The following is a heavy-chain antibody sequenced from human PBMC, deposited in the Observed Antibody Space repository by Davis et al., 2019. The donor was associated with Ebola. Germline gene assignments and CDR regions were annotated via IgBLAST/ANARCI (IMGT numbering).Heavy chain of an antibody. CDR1: GFTFSSYD. V-gene: IGHV3-13*01. CDR2: IDTAGAT. D-gene: IGHD1-26*01. Sequence: GESLKISCVASGFTFSSYDMHWVRQTTGKGLEWLSSIDTAGATFYQGSVKGRFTISRENAKNSLYLQMNSLRAEDTAVFYCARDHRWVGATTGFYYYYYGMDVWGQGTTVTVSS. CDR3: ARDHRWVGATTGFYYYYYGMDV. J-gene: IGHJ6*02.